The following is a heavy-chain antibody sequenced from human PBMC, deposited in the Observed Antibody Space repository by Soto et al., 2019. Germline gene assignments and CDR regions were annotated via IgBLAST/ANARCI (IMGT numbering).Heavy chain of an antibody. CDR3: ARDWRGAEGFDP. Sequence: APVKVSCKASGYTLITYHMHWVRQAPGQGLEWMGKINPNGGMTSNAQQLQGRVTITTETSTTTSYMELRNLTSDDTAVYFCARDWRGAEGFDPWGQGTLVTVSS. CDR2: INPNGGMT. CDR1: GYTLITYH. D-gene: IGHD3-3*01. J-gene: IGHJ5*02. V-gene: IGHV1-46*01.